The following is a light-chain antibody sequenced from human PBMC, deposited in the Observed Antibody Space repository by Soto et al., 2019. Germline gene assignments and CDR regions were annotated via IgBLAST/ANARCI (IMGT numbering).Light chain of an antibody. J-gene: IGKJ1*01. Sequence: DIQMTQSPSSLSASVGDRVTITCRASQNINNYLNWYQQKPGKAPTLLIYAASTLQSGVPSRFSGSGSGTDFTLTISSLQPEDFAAYYCQQSYSSPRTFGQGTKVEIK. CDR2: AAS. CDR3: QQSYSSPRT. V-gene: IGKV1-39*01. CDR1: QNINNY.